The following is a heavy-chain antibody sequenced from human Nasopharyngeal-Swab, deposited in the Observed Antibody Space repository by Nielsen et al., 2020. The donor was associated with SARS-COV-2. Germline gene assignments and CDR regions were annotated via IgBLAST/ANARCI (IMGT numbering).Heavy chain of an antibody. J-gene: IGHJ4*02. D-gene: IGHD4-23*01. V-gene: IGHV3-7*03. Sequence: LSLTCAASGFTFSSYWMSWVRQAPRKGLEWLANIKEDGSEKYYVDSVKGRFTISRDNAKNSLYLQMNSLRAEDTAVYYCAGGNSADHWGQGTLVTVSS. CDR2: IKEDGSEK. CDR1: GFTFSSYW. CDR3: AGGNSADH.